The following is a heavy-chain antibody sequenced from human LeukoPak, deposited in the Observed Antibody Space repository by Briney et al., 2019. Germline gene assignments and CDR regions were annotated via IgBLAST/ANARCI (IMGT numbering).Heavy chain of an antibody. D-gene: IGHD2-15*01. J-gene: IGHJ6*02. V-gene: IGHV3-48*03. CDR1: GFTFSSYE. CDR3: ARDKNVVVVAVWSDCYYGMDV. Sequence: GGSLRLSCAASGFTFSSYEMNWVRQAPGKGLEWVSYISSSGSTIYYADSVKGRFTISRDNAKNSLYLQMNSLRAEDTAVYYCARDKNVVVVAVWSDCYYGMDVWGQGTTVTVSS. CDR2: ISSSGSTI.